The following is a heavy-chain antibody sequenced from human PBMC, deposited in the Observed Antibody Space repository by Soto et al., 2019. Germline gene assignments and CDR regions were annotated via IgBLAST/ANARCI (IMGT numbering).Heavy chain of an antibody. CDR2: IYNSGRY. CDR1: GVFI. D-gene: IGHD1-1*01. Sequence: PSETLSLTCTVSGVFIWGWIRQSPDKGLEWIGYIYNSGRYNYNPSLESRLTISIDTSKNQFSLRLASVTATDTAVYYCARTLPNRQLFDSWNQGTLVTVSS. J-gene: IGHJ4*02. V-gene: IGHV4-4*09. CDR3: ARTLPNRQLFDS.